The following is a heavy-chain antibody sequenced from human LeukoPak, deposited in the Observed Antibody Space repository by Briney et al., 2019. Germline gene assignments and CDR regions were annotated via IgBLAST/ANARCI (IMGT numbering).Heavy chain of an antibody. D-gene: IGHD2-15*01. CDR3: ARGVVAAKAEDRRFDP. CDR2: IYHSGST. Sequence: PSETLSLTCAVSGGSISGGGYSWSWIRQPPGKGLEWIGYIYHSGSTYYNPSLKSRVTISVDRSKNQFSLKLSSVTAADTAVYYCARGVVAAKAEDRRFDPWGQGTLVTVSS. J-gene: IGHJ5*02. CDR1: GGSISGGGYS. V-gene: IGHV4-30-2*01.